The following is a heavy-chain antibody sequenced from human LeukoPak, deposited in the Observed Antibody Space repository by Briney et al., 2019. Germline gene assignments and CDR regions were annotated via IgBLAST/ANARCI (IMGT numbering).Heavy chain of an antibody. D-gene: IGHD3-3*01. Sequence: GGSLRLSCAASGFTLSSDWMSWVRQAPRKGREWVANIKQDVSEKYYVDYVKRRFTTSSDNAKHSLYLPMNSLRAEDTAVYYCARFRFLEWLLPFDYWGQGPLVTVSS. V-gene: IGHV3-7*01. CDR3: ARFRFLEWLLPFDY. CDR1: GFTLSSDW. CDR2: IKQDVSEK. J-gene: IGHJ4*02.